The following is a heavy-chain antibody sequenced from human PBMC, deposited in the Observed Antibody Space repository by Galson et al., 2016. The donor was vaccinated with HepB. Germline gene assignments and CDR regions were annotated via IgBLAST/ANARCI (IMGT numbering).Heavy chain of an antibody. CDR1: GLSVSDAW. CDR2: IRNKRDGGTA. CDR3: TTWDWGLDC. J-gene: IGHJ4*02. Sequence: SLRLSCAVSGLSVSDAWMTWVRQAPGKGLEWVGHIRNKRDGGTAGYGAPVKGRFTISRDDSKNTLYLQMSSLKTDDTAVYFCTTWDWGLDCWGQGTLVTVSS. D-gene: IGHD3/OR15-3a*01. V-gene: IGHV3-15*05.